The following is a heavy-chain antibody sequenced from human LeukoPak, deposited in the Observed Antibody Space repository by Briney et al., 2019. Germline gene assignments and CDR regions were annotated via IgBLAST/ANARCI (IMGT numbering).Heavy chain of an antibody. J-gene: IGHJ5*02. CDR2: INGDGSST. CDR3: ARGGAVPANCFDP. D-gene: IGHD2-2*01. Sequence: GGSLRLSCAASGFTFSGYWMHWVRQAPGKGLVWVSRINGDGSSTTYAGSVKGRFTISRDNARNTLYLQMNTLRAEDTAVYYCARGGAVPANCFDPWGQGTLVTVSS. V-gene: IGHV3-74*01. CDR1: GFTFSGYW.